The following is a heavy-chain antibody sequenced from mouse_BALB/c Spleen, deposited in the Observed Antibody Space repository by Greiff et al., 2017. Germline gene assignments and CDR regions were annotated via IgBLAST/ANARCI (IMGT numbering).Heavy chain of an antibody. CDR2: INPYNDGT. V-gene: IGHV1-14*01. CDR1: GYTFTSYV. J-gene: IGHJ3*01. D-gene: IGHD3-2*01. Sequence: EVKLVESGPELVKPGASVKMSCKASGYTFTSYVMHWVKQKPGQGLEWIGYINPYNDGTKYNEKFKGKATLTSDKSSSTAYMELSSLTSEDSAVYYGARDSSGYLSWFAYWGQGTLVTVSA. CDR3: ARDSSGYLSWFAY.